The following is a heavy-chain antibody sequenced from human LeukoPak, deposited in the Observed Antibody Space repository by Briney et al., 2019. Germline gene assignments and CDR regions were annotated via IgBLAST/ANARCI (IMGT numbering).Heavy chain of an antibody. J-gene: IGHJ4*02. Sequence: GGSLRLSCAASGFAFSSYEMSWVRQAPGKGLEWVSYISSSGSTIYYADSVKGRFTISRDNSKNTLYLQMNSLRAEDTAVYYCAKDYSSGWHFDYWGQGALVTVSS. D-gene: IGHD6-19*01. V-gene: IGHV3-48*03. CDR3: AKDYSSGWHFDY. CDR2: ISSSGSTI. CDR1: GFAFSSYE.